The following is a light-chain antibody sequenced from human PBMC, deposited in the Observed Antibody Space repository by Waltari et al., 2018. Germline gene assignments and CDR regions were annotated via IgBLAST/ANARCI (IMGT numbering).Light chain of an antibody. CDR1: QSFGRS. CDR2: NIF. V-gene: IGKV3-20*01. CDR3: QHYVRLPAT. J-gene: IGKJ1*01. Sequence: DIVLTQSPGTLSLSPGETATLSCRASQSFGRSLAWYQQKPGQAPRLLIYNIFNRATGIPDRFSGSGSGTDFTLTISRLEPEDFVVYYCQHYVRLPATFGQGTKVEIK.